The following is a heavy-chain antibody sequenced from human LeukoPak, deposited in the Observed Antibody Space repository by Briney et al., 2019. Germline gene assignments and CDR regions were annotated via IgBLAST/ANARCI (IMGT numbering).Heavy chain of an antibody. V-gene: IGHV3-48*03. CDR1: GFIFSSYE. J-gene: IGHJ4*02. D-gene: IGHD3-10*02. CDR3: ARVSLVPY. CDR2: ISSGGTTI. Sequence: PGGSLRLSCAASGFIFSSYEMNWVRQAPGKGLEWVSYISSGGTTIYYADSVKGRFTISRDNAQNSLYLQMNSLRVEDTAIYYCARVSLVPYWGQGALVTVSS.